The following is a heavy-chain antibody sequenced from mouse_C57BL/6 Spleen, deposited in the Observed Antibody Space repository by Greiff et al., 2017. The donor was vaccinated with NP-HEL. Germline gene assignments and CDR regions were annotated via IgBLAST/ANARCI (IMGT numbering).Heavy chain of an antibody. D-gene: IGHD3-2*02. CDR2: IDPSDSYT. J-gene: IGHJ3*01. CDR1: GYTFTSYW. Sequence: QVQLQQPGAELVMPGASVKLSCKASGYTFTSYWMHWVKQRPGQGLEWIGEIDPSDSYTNYNQKFKGKSTLTVDKSSSTAYMQLSSLTSEDSAVYYCARGGVTAQGFAYWGQGTLVTVSA. V-gene: IGHV1-69*01. CDR3: ARGGVTAQGFAY.